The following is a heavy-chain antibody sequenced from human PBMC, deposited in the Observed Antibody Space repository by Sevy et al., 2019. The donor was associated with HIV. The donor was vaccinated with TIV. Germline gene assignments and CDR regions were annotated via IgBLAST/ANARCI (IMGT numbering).Heavy chain of an antibody. CDR3: ARAPPATSFLVPRGFQH. V-gene: IGHV7-4-1*02. CDR1: GYSFTSYV. D-gene: IGHD6-13*01. J-gene: IGHJ1*01. Sequence: ASVKVSCEASGYSFTSYVMNWVRQAPGQGLEWMGWIDTNTGNPTYAQAFTGRFVFSLDTSVSTAYLQISSLKAEDTAVYYCARAPPATSFLVPRGFQHWGQGTLVTVSS. CDR2: IDTNTGNP.